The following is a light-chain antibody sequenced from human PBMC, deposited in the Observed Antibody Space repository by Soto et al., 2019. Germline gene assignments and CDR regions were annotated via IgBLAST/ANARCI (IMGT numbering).Light chain of an antibody. J-gene: IGKJ5*01. CDR2: DAS. CDR3: QQYENLPT. V-gene: IGKV1-33*01. CDR1: QNINNY. Sequence: DIPLTQSQSSLSASLGDRLTITCQASQNINNYLNWYQQKPGRAPKLLIYDASNLEAGVPSRFRGSGSGTDFTFTISRLQPEDIATYYCQQYENLPTFGQGTRLEIK.